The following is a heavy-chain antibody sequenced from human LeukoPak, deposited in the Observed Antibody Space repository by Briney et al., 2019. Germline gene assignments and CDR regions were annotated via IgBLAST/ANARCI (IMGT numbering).Heavy chain of an antibody. CDR2: MNPNSGST. V-gene: IGHV1-8*03. J-gene: IGHJ4*02. CDR3: ARGRSTGYPYYFEY. Sequence: ASVKVSCKASGYTFTSYDINWVRQATGHRLEWMGWMNPNSGSTGYAQKFQGRVTITRNTSISTAYMELSGLRSEDTAVYYCARGRSTGYPYYFEYWGQGTLVTVSS. D-gene: IGHD5-12*01. CDR1: GYTFTSYD.